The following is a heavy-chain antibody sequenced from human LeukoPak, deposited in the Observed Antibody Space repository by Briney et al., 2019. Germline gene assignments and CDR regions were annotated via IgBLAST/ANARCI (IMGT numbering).Heavy chain of an antibody. V-gene: IGHV1-46*01. CDR2: INPSGDST. Sequence: GASVKVSCKASGYTFTNYAMHWVRQAPGQGLEWMGVINPSGDSTTYAQNFQGRVTMTRDTSTSTVYMELRSLRSEDTAIYYCAKLATSDTGETYWGQGTLVTVSS. D-gene: IGHD3-16*01. J-gene: IGHJ4*02. CDR3: AKLATSDTGETY. CDR1: GYTFTNYA.